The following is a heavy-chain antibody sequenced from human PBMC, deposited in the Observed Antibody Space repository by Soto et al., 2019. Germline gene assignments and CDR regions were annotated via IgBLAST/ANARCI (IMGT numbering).Heavy chain of an antibody. CDR2: INAGNGNT. V-gene: IGHV1-3*01. J-gene: IGHJ3*02. D-gene: IGHD1-1*01. CDR1: GYTFTRYY. Sequence: ASVKVSCKASGYTFTRYYIRWVRQAPGQRLEWMGWINAGNGNTKYSQKFQGRVTITRDTSASTAYMELSSLRSEDTAVYYCARSHWNRYFDIWGQGTMVTVSS. CDR3: ARSHWNRYFDI.